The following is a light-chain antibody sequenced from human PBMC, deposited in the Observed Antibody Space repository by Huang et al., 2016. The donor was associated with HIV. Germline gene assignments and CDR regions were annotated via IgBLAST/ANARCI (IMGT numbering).Light chain of an antibody. V-gene: IGKV1-39*01. CDR2: AAA. J-gene: IGKJ2*01. CDR1: QSIDNF. CDR3: QKSYSFPYT. Sequence: DIQMTQSPSSLSAFVGDRVTITCRASQSIDNFLNWYQQKPGKAPKLLINAAASLQRGVPSRCSGTGSGTDYILIISSLQPEDSATYYCQKSYSFPYTFGQGTKLEIK.